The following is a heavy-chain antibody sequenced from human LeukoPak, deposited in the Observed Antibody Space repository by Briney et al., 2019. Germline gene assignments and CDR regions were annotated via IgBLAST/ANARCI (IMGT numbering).Heavy chain of an antibody. Sequence: GGSLRLSCAASGITFSSYEMTWVRQAPGKGLEWISYINHRGATTHYADSVKGRFAISRDNAKNSLYLQMNSLRAEDTAVYYCARDPSRAATDAFDIWGQGTMVTVSS. CDR3: ARDPSRAATDAFDI. V-gene: IGHV3-48*03. D-gene: IGHD2-15*01. CDR2: INHRGATT. J-gene: IGHJ3*02. CDR1: GITFSSYE.